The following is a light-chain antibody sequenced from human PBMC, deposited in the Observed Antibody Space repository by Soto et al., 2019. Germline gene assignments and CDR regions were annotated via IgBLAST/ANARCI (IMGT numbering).Light chain of an antibody. Sequence: QSALTQPASVSGSPGQSITISCTGTSSDVGSYNLVSWYQQHPGKAPKLMIHEGSKRPSGVSNRFSGSKSGNTASLTISGLQAEDEADDYCCSSGGSSTPYVFGTGTKVTVL. CDR1: SSDVGSYNL. V-gene: IGLV2-23*01. CDR3: CSSGGSSTPYV. J-gene: IGLJ1*01. CDR2: EGS.